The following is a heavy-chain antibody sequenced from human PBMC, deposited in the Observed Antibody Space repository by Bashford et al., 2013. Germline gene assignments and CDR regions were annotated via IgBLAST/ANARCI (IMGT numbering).Heavy chain of an antibody. D-gene: IGHD4-17*01. CDR1: GYTLSGY. CDR2: INPNGGDT. V-gene: IGHV1-2*02. CDR3: ANSVNYGDVFEY. J-gene: IGHJ4*02. Sequence: VASVKVSCEASGYTLSGYVHWVRQAPGQGLEWVGRINPNGGDTSSAQKFQGRVTMTRDTSISTAYMELSGLRSDDTAVYYCANSVNYGDVFEYWGQGTLVTVSS.